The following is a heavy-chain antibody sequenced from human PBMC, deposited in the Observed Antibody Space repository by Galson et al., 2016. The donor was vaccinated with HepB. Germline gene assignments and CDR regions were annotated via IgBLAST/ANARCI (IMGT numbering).Heavy chain of an antibody. V-gene: IGHV3-23*01. D-gene: IGHD6-13*01. J-gene: IGHJ5*02. CDR1: GFTFSNYA. CDR3: ARDPSGQQLANWFDL. CDR2: ISGSADGT. Sequence: SLRLSCAGSGFTFSNYAMTWVRQAPGKGLEWVSAISGSADGTYYADSVKGRFTISRDNSKNTLYLQVNSLRTEDTDVYYCARDPSGQQLANWFDLWGQGTLVTVSS.